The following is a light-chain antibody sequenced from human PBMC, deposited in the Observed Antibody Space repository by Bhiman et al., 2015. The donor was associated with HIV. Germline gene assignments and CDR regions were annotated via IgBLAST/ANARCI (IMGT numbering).Light chain of an antibody. J-gene: IGLJ1*01. CDR1: SSNIGSNT. V-gene: IGLV1-44*01. CDR3: QSYDSSLSGFYV. Sequence: QLVLTQPPSASGTPGQRVTISCSGSSSNIGSNTVNWYQQVPGTAPKLLIYRNNQRPSGVPDRFSGSKSGTSASLAISGLQSEDEADYYCQSYDSSLSGFYVFGTGTKVTVL. CDR2: RNN.